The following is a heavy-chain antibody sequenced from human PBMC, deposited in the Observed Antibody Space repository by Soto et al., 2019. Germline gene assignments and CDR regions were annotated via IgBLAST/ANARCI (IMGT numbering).Heavy chain of an antibody. J-gene: IGHJ4*02. Sequence: QVQLVQSGTAAKKPGSSVKVSCKASGGTFSTLAVSWVRQAPGQGLEWMGGIIPIYGRPVYAQKFQGRVTITADESTSRVYMELSSLSSEDTAVYYCARAPYEDYAVPEPNYFDSWGQGTLVTVSS. CDR3: ARAPYEDYAVPEPNYFDS. CDR2: IIPIYGRP. D-gene: IGHD4-17*01. CDR1: GGTFSTLA. V-gene: IGHV1-69*01.